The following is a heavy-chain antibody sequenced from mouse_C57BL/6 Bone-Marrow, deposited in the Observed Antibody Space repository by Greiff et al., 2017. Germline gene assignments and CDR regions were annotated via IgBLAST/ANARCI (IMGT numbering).Heavy chain of an antibody. J-gene: IGHJ4*01. CDR1: GFTFSSYT. D-gene: IGHD2-5*01. V-gene: IGHV5-9*01. Sequence: EVKLMESGGGLVKPGGSLKLSCAASGFTFSSYTMSWVRQTPEKRLEWVATISGGGGNTYYPDSVKGRFTISRDNAKNTLYLQMSSLRSEDTALYYCARHEGPYYSNYGAMDYWGQGTSVTVSS. CDR2: ISGGGGNT. CDR3: ARHEGPYYSNYGAMDY.